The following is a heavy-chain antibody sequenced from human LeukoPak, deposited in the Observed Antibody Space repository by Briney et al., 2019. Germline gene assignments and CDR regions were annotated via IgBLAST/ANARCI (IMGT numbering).Heavy chain of an antibody. Sequence: GGSLRLSCAASGFTFYTYGMHWVRQAPGEGLEYVSGIGPDGGTTYYANSVKGRFTISRDNSKYMLYLQMGSLTVDDMAVYYCARGAQLTDYWGQGTLVTVSS. CDR2: IGPDGGTT. J-gene: IGHJ4*02. CDR3: ARGAQLTDY. V-gene: IGHV3-64*01. D-gene: IGHD6-13*01. CDR1: GFTFYTYG.